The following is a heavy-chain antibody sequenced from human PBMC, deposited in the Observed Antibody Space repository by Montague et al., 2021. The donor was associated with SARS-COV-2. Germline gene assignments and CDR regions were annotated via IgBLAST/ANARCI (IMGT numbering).Heavy chain of an antibody. J-gene: IGHJ3*02. CDR1: GFSIGSGDY. V-gene: IGHV4-38-2*02. Sequence: SETLSLTCTVSGFSIGSGDYWGWIRQPPGKGLEWIGSIYHSGTTXYNPSLQSRLTMSIDTSTNQFFLRLTSVTAADTAVFFCVGEKAGGLRNVFDIWGQGTTVTVSS. CDR3: VGEKAGGLRNVFDI. CDR2: IYHSGTT.